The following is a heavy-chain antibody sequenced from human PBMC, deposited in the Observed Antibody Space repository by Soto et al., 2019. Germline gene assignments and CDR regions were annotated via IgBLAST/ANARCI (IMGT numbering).Heavy chain of an antibody. D-gene: IGHD2-2*01. Sequence: EVQLLESGGGLVQPGGSLRLSCAASGFTFSSYAMSWVRQAPGKGLEWVSAISGSGGSTYYADSVKGRFTISRDNSKKTLYLQMTSLRAEDTAVYYCANLDIVVVPAAMWYMDFWGKGTTVTVSS. CDR2: ISGSGGST. J-gene: IGHJ6*03. CDR3: ANLDIVVVPAAMWYMDF. V-gene: IGHV3-23*01. CDR1: GFTFSSYA.